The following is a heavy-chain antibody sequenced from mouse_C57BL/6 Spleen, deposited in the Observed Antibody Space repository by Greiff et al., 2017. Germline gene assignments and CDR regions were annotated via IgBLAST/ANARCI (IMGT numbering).Heavy chain of an antibody. J-gene: IGHJ4*01. V-gene: IGHV1-22*01. D-gene: IGHD1-1*01. CDR1: GYTFTDYN. Sequence: EVQLQQSGPELVKPGASVKMSCKASGYTFTDYNMHWVKQSHGKSLEWIGYINPNNGGTSYNQKFKGKATLTVNKSSSTAYMELRSLTSEDSAVYYCARSGYYGSSYEDAMDYWGQGTSVTVSS. CDR3: ARSGYYGSSYEDAMDY. CDR2: INPNNGGT.